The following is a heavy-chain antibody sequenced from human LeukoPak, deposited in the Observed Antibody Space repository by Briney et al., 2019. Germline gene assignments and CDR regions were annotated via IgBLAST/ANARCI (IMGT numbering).Heavy chain of an antibody. CDR1: GYTFTSYG. Sequence: ASVKVSCKASGYTFTSYGISWVRQAPGQGLEWMGWIGAYNGNTNYAQKLQGRVTMTTDTSTSTAYMELRGLRSDDTAVYYCARTPRSPTRGGYDSPFDYWGQGTLVTVSS. D-gene: IGHD5-12*01. V-gene: IGHV1-18*01. CDR3: ARTPRSPTRGGYDSPFDY. J-gene: IGHJ4*02. CDR2: IGAYNGNT.